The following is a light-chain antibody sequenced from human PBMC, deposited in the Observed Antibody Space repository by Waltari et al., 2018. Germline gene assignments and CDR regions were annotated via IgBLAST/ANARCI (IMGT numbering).Light chain of an antibody. J-gene: IGLJ2*01. V-gene: IGLV4-69*01. CDR1: SEHSAYA. CDR2: IDGGGGH. CDR3: QTWDPDTVV. Sequence: QLAVTQSPSASASLGAPVKLTRTLSSEHSAYAIACAQHQPDKGPRCLLKIDGGGGHTKGDGIPDRFAGFSSGAERYLTISSLQYEDEAAYYCQTWDPDTVVFGGGTKLTV.